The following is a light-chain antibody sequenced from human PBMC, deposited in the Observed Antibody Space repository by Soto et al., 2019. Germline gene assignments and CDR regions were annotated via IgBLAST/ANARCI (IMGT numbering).Light chain of an antibody. J-gene: IGKJ4*01. V-gene: IGKV1-8*01. CDR2: AAS. CDR1: QGISSY. Sequence: AIRITHSPSSLSASTGDRVSITCRASQGISSYLAWYQQKPGKAPKLLIYAASTLQSGVPSRFSGSGSGTDFTLTISCLQSEDFATYYCQQYYSYPALTFGGGTKVDI. CDR3: QQYYSYPALT.